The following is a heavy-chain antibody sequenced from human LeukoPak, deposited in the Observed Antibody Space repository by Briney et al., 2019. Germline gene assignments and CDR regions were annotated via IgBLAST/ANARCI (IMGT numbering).Heavy chain of an antibody. CDR2: IIPIFGTA. CDR3: ARGQSRGYSYGSLDY. CDR1: GYTFTSYG. V-gene: IGHV1-69*13. D-gene: IGHD5-18*01. J-gene: IGHJ4*02. Sequence: ASVKVSCKASGYTFTSYGISWVRQAPGQGLEWMGGIIPIFGTANYAQKFQGRVTITADESTSTAYMELSSLRSEDTAVYYCARGQSRGYSYGSLDYWGQGTLVTVSS.